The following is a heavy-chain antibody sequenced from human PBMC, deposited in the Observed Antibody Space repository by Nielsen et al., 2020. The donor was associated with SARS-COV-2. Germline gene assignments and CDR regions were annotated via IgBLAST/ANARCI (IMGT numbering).Heavy chain of an antibody. CDR1: GFTISSSF. D-gene: IGHD7-27*01. Sequence: GESLKISCGASGFTISSSFMSWVRQAAGKGLAWVSVIYTDGSTSHADSVKGRFTISRDNSKNTLYLQMNSLRAEDTAVYYCARDNWGRMDVWGQGTTITVSS. J-gene: IGHJ6*02. CDR3: ARDNWGRMDV. CDR2: IYTDGST. V-gene: IGHV3-66*01.